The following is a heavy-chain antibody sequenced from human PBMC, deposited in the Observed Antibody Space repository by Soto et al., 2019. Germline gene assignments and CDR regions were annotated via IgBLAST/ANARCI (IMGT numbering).Heavy chain of an antibody. D-gene: IGHD4-17*01. Sequence: PSETLSLTCTVSGGSISSYYWSWIRQPPGKRLERIGYIYYRGSTNYNPSLKSRVTISVDTSKNQFSLKLSSVTAADTAVYYCARRYGPGFDYWGQGTLVTVSS. CDR1: GGSISSYY. V-gene: IGHV4-59*08. J-gene: IGHJ4*02. CDR3: ARRYGPGFDY. CDR2: IYYRGST.